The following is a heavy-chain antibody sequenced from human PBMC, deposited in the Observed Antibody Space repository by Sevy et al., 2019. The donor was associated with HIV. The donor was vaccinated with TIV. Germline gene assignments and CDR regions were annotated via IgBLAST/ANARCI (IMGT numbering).Heavy chain of an antibody. D-gene: IGHD2-2*01. V-gene: IGHV1-2*02. CDR2: INPNSGGT. CDR1: GYTFTGYY. J-gene: IGHJ5*02. Sequence: ASVKVSCKASGYTFTGYYMHWVRQAPGQGLEWMGWINPNSGGTNYAQKFQGRVTMTRDTSISTDYMELSRLRSDDTAVYYCARVGDIVVVPAAREDWFDPWGQGTLVTVSS. CDR3: ARVGDIVVVPAAREDWFDP.